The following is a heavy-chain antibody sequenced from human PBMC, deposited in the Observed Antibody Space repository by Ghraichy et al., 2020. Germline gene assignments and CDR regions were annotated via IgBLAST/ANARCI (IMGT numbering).Heavy chain of an antibody. CDR3: ARGPAMVIGLDY. CDR2: IKQDGSEK. V-gene: IGHV3-7*01. D-gene: IGHD5-18*01. Sequence: GGSLRLSCAASGFTSSSYWMSWVRQAPGKGLEWVANIKQDGSEKYYVDSVKGRFTISRDNAKKSLYLQMNSLRAEDTAVYYCARGPAMVIGLDYWGQGSLVTVS. CDR1: GFTSSSYW. J-gene: IGHJ4*02.